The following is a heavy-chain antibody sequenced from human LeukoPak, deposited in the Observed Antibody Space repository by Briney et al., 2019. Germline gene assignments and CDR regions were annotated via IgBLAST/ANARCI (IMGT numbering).Heavy chain of an antibody. Sequence: GESLKISCKGSGYSFTSYWIGWVRQMPGKGLEWMGIINPGDSDTRYSPSFQGQVTISVDKSISTAYLQWTSLEASDTAMYYCARSRDYGGNSHAFHIWGQGTMVTVSS. CDR1: GYSFTSYW. J-gene: IGHJ3*02. CDR2: INPGDSDT. V-gene: IGHV5-51*01. CDR3: ARSRDYGGNSHAFHI. D-gene: IGHD4-23*01.